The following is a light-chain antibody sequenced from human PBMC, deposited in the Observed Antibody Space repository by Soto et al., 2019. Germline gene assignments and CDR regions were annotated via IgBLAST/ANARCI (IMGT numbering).Light chain of an antibody. CDR3: CAYDGSSTLV. Sequence: QSVLTQPASVSGSPGQSITISCTGTSSDVGSYNLVSWYQQHPGQAPKLMIYEGSKRPSGASNRFSGSKSGDTASLTISGLQAEDEADYYCCAYDGSSTLVFGGGTKLTVL. J-gene: IGLJ2*01. CDR1: SSDVGSYNL. CDR2: EGS. V-gene: IGLV2-23*01.